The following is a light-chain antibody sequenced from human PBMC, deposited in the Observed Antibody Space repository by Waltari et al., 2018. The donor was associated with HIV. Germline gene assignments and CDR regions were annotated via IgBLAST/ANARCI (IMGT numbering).Light chain of an antibody. CDR1: QSISTW. J-gene: IGKJ1*01. V-gene: IGKV1-5*03. CDR2: KVS. Sequence: DIQITQSPSTLSAPIGDRVTITCRASQSISTWLAWYQLIPGQATKLLIPKVSSLENGGSARFSGSGPPTEVTLTSSSLQPDDFATDDCQRYNSLRRTFGQWTKV. CDR3: QRYNSLRRT.